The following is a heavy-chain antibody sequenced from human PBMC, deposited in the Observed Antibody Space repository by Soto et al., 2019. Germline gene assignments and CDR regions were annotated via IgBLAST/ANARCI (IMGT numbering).Heavy chain of an antibody. CDR3: AREEGFRITMDRGRWFDP. V-gene: IGHV1-2*02. D-gene: IGHD3-10*01. CDR2: VNPISGDT. J-gene: IGHJ5*02. Sequence: QIQLVQSGAEVKKPGASVKVSCRASGYTFTGYYLHWVRQAPGQGLELMGWVNPISGDTNYAQKFQDRVIMTRDRSITTVHMELSRLRSDDTAVYYCAREEGFRITMDRGRWFDPWGQGTLVTVSS. CDR1: GYTFTGYY.